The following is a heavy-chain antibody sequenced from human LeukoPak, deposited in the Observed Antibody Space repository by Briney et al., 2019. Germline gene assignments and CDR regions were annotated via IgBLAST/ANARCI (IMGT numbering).Heavy chain of an antibody. D-gene: IGHD3-10*01. V-gene: IGHV4-4*07. Sequence: SETLSLTCTVSGGSISSYYWSWIRQPAGKGLEWIGRIYTSGSTYYNPSLKSRVTISVDTSKNQFSLKLSSVTAADTAVYYCARLLWFGEFIDYWGQGNLVTVSS. J-gene: IGHJ4*02. CDR2: IYTSGST. CDR3: ARLLWFGEFIDY. CDR1: GGSISSYY.